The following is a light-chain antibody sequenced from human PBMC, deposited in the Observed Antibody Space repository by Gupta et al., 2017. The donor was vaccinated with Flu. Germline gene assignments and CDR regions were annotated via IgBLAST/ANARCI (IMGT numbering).Light chain of an antibody. CDR3: QVWDSDSGVV. CDR1: NVVRKS. Sequence: SYVLTQPPSLSVAPGQTARINCKGNNVVRKSVHWYQQKAGQAPVVVVYDDTDRTSGIPDRFSGSNSGDTATLTISRVEAGDEADYYCQVWDSDSGVVFGGGTKVTVL. J-gene: IGLJ2*01. CDR2: DDT. V-gene: IGLV3-21*02.